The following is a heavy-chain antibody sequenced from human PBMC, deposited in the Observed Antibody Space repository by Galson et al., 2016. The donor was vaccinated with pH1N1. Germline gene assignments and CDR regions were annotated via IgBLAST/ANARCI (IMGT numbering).Heavy chain of an antibody. J-gene: IGHJ4*02. CDR1: GLTFSGHW. CDR2: IKQDGSER. V-gene: IGHV3-7*01. Sequence: SLRLSCAGSGLTFSGHWMNWVRQAPGKGLEWVANIKQDGSERYYVDSVKGRFTISRDNAKNSLYLQMNSLRAEETAIYYCARGGLGVHYYDSSGPIDYWGQGTLVIVSS. D-gene: IGHD3-22*01. CDR3: ARGGLGVHYYDSSGPIDY.